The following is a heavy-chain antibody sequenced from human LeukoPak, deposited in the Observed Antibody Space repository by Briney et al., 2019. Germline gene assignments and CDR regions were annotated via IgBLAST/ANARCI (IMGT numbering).Heavy chain of an antibody. CDR1: GGSISSYY. D-gene: IGHD5-24*01. CDR2: IYTSGST. CDR3: ARSVTPSGYNFFYFDY. J-gene: IGHJ4*02. V-gene: IGHV4-4*07. Sequence: SSETLSLTCTVSGGSISSYYWSWIRQPAGKGLEWIGRIYTSGSTNYNPSLKSRVTISVDTSKNQFTLKLSSVTAADTAVYYCARSVTPSGYNFFYFDYWGQGTLVTVSS.